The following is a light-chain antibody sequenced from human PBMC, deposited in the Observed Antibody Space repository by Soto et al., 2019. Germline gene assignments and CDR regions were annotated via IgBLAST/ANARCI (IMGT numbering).Light chain of an antibody. Sequence: DIQMTQSPSTLSGSVGDRVTITCRAWYQQKPGKAPKLLIYKASTLKSGVPSRFSGSGSGTEFTLTISSLQSEDFAVYYCQQYSDRPRTFGQGTKVDIK. CDR3: QQYSDRPRT. V-gene: IGKV1-5*03. CDR2: KAS. J-gene: IGKJ1*01.